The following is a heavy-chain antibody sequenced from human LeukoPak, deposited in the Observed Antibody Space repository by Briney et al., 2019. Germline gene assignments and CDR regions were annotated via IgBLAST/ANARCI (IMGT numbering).Heavy chain of an antibody. CDR1: GYTFTAYY. Sequence: ASVKVSCKASGYTFTAYYIHWVQQAPGQGLEWMGWLNPHSGGTNFAQKFQGRVTMTRDTSISTAYMEMSRLTFDDTAVYYCARDSPSKVSWGQGTLVTVSS. CDR2: LNPHSGGT. J-gene: IGHJ5*02. CDR3: ARDSPSKVS. V-gene: IGHV1-2*02. D-gene: IGHD2-2*01.